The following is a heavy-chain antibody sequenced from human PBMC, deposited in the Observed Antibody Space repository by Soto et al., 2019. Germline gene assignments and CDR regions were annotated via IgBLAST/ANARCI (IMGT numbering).Heavy chain of an antibody. Sequence: QVQLVQSGAEVKKPGSSVKVSCKASGGTFSSYAISWVRQAPGQGLEWMGGIIPIFGTANYAQKFQGRVTITAVESTSTAYMELSSLRSEDTAVYYCARALDSGNVIKLLYSSGMDVWGQGTTVTVSS. CDR1: GGTFSSYA. J-gene: IGHJ6*02. CDR2: IIPIFGTA. CDR3: ARALDSGNVIKLLYSSGMDV. V-gene: IGHV1-69*12. D-gene: IGHD5-12*01.